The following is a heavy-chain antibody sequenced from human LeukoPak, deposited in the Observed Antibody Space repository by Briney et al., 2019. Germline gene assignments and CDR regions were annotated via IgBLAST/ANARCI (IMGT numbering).Heavy chain of an antibody. CDR1: GGSISSYY. D-gene: IGHD3-22*01. CDR3: ARDQYYYDSSGYYRFDY. V-gene: IGHV4-4*07. CDR2: MRTSGIT. J-gene: IGHJ4*02. Sequence: SETLSLTCIVSGGSISSYYWSWIRQPAGKGLEWIGRMRTSGITNYNPSLKSRVTMSGDTSKSQISLKLRSVTAADTAVYYCARDQYYYDSSGYYRFDYWGQGTLVTVSS.